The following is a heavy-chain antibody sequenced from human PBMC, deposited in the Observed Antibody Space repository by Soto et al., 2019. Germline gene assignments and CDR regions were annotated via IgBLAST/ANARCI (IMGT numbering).Heavy chain of an antibody. CDR3: ATQRYYDFWSGPRAFDY. V-gene: IGHV1-69*06. CDR1: GGTFSSYA. CDR2: IIPIFGTA. J-gene: IGHJ4*02. D-gene: IGHD3-3*01. Sequence: SVKVSCKASGGTFSSYAISWVRQAPGQGLEWMGGIIPIFGTANYAQKFQGRVTITADKSTSTAYMELSSLRSEDTAVYYCATQRYYDFWSGPRAFDYWGQGTLVTV.